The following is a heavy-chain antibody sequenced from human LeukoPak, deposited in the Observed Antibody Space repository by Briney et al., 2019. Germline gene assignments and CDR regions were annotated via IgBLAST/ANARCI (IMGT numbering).Heavy chain of an antibody. CDR3: ATDRSLDGYYY. CDR2: IYFSGST. V-gene: IGHV4-59*01. J-gene: IGHJ4*02. CDR1: GVSISSYY. D-gene: IGHD5-24*01. Sequence: SETLSLTCTVSGVSISSYYWSWIRQPPGEGLEWIGYIYFSGSTNYNPSLKSRVTISVDTSKNQFSLKLSSVTAADTAVYYCATDRSLDGYYYWGQGTLVTVSS.